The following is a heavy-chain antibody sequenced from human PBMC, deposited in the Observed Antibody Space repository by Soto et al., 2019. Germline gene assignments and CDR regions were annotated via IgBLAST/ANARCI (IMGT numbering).Heavy chain of an antibody. CDR2: ISGSDDST. V-gene: IGHV3-23*01. J-gene: IGHJ4*02. CDR1: GFTLSSYA. Sequence: EVQLLESGGGLVQPGGSLRLTCAVYGFTLSSYAMNWVRQAPGKGLEWVSGISGSDDSTRYADSAKGRFTISRDNSKNTLYLQMNSLRFEDTAVYYCAKGKPGVILAVPLDCWGQGSLVTVSS. D-gene: IGHD2-2*01. CDR3: AKGKPGVILAVPLDC.